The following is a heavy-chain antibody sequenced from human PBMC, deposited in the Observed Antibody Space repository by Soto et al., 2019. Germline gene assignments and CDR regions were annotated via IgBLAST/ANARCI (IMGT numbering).Heavy chain of an antibody. CDR3: ARDGDFWSGYFPYYYYYYMDV. CDR1: GFTFSSYG. V-gene: IGHV3-33*01. CDR2: IWYDGSNK. D-gene: IGHD3-3*01. J-gene: IGHJ6*03. Sequence: PGGSLRLSCAASGFTFSSYGMHWVRQAPGKGLEWVAVIWYDGSNKYYADSVKGRFTISRDNSKNTLYLQMNSLRAEDTAVYYCARDGDFWSGYFPYYYYYYMDVWGKGTTVTVSS.